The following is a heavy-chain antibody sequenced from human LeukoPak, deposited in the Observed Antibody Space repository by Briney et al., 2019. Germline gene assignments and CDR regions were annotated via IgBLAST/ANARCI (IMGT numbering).Heavy chain of an antibody. CDR3: AREEKDSSSWTTFDY. CDR2: INPNSGGT. CDR1: GYTFTGYY. J-gene: IGHJ4*02. Sequence: ASMKVSCKASGYTFTGYYMHWVRQAPGQGLEWMGWINPNSGGTNYAQKFQGWVTMTRDTSISTAYMELSRLRSDDTAVYYCAREEKDSSSWTTFDYWGQGTLVTVSS. D-gene: IGHD6-13*01. V-gene: IGHV1-2*04.